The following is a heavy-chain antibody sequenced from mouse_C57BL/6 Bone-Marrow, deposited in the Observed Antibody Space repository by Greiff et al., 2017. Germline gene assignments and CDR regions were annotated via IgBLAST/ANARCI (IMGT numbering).Heavy chain of an antibody. Sequence: EVQGVESGGGLVQPKGSLKLSCAASGFSFNTYAMNWVRQAPGKGLEWVARIRSKSNNYATYYADSVKDRFTISRDDSESMLYLQMNNLKTEDTAMYYCVRHSITTVGAPDFDVWGTGTTVTVSS. V-gene: IGHV10-1*01. CDR1: GFSFNTYA. J-gene: IGHJ1*03. CDR2: IRSKSNNYAT. D-gene: IGHD1-1*01. CDR3: VRHSITTVGAPDFDV.